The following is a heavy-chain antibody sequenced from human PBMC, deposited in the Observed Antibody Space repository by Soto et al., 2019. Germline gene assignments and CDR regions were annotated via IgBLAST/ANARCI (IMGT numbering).Heavy chain of an antibody. V-gene: IGHV3-74*01. CDR2: INSDGSST. CDR3: AVAVAGPTAIGY. D-gene: IGHD6-19*01. CDR1: GYTFSSYW. Sequence: EVELVESGGGLVQPGGSLRLSCAASGYTFSSYWMHWVRQAPGKGLVWVSRINSDGSSTSYADSVKGRFTISRDNAKNTLYLQMNSLRAEDTAVYYCAVAVAGPTAIGYWGQGTLVTVSS. J-gene: IGHJ4*02.